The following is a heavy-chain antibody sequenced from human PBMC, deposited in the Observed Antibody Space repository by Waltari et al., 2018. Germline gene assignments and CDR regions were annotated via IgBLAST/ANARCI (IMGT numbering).Heavy chain of an antibody. Sequence: EMQLVESGGALVQPGGSLRLSCAASGFPFSTYTMNWVRQAPGKGREWVAVMTASGLMDYGDSVKGRFIISRDNSKNTLYLEMFRLRVEDTARYYCAKDEGARLAPTFGMDAWGQGTTVIVS. V-gene: IGHV3-23*04. J-gene: IGHJ6*02. D-gene: IGHD6-6*01. CDR2: MTASGLM. CDR3: AKDEGARLAPTFGMDA. CDR1: GFPFSTYT.